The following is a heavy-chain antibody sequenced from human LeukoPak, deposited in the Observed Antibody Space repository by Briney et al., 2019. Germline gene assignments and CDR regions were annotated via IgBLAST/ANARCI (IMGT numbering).Heavy chain of an antibody. Sequence: SETLSLTCSVSGGSISSGSYYWSWIRQPAGTGLEWIGRIYTSGTTYYNPSPKSRVSISVDTSKNQFSLRLNSVTAADTAVYYCTRESGNTFVRGARYYSFYMDVWGTGTTVTVSS. CDR2: IYTSGTT. CDR3: TRESGNTFVRGARYYSFYMDV. V-gene: IGHV4-61*02. CDR1: GGSISSGSYY. J-gene: IGHJ6*03. D-gene: IGHD3-10*01.